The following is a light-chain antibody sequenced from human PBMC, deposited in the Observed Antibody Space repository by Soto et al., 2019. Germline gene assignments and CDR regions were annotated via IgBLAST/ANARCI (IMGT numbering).Light chain of an antibody. CDR1: QSVSSY. V-gene: IGKV3-11*01. Sequence: EIVLTQSPATLSLSPGERATLSCRASQSVSSYLAWYQQKPGQAPRLLIYDASNRATGIPARFSGSGSGTEFSLIISSLEPEDFAVSYCQLRSIWPTWAFGQGTNVGIK. CDR3: QLRSIWPTWA. CDR2: DAS. J-gene: IGKJ1*01.